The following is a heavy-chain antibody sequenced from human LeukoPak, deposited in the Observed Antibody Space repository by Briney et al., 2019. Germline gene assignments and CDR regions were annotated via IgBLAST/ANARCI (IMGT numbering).Heavy chain of an antibody. CDR3: AKIAIYYYYMDV. D-gene: IGHD2-21*01. J-gene: IGHJ6*03. CDR1: GFTLSSYV. CDR2: ISGSGIST. Sequence: GGSLRLSCAASGFTLSSYVMNWVRQAPGKGLEWVSDISGSGISTYYADSVKGRFTISRDNSKNTLYLQMNSLRAEDTAVYYCAKIAIYYYYMDVWGKGTTVTVSS. V-gene: IGHV3-23*01.